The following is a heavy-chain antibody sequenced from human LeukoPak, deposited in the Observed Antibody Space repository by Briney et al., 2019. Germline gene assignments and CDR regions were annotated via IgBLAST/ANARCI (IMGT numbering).Heavy chain of an antibody. Sequence: PSETLSLTCTVSGGSISSGGYYWSWIRQPPGKGLEWIGEINHSGSTNYNPSLKSRVTISVDTSKNQFSLKLSSVTAADTAVYYCARSGVAIFGVVIRILNWFDPWGQGTLVTVSS. D-gene: IGHD3-3*01. CDR3: ARSGVAIFGVVIRILNWFDP. J-gene: IGHJ5*02. V-gene: IGHV4-39*07. CDR2: INHSGST. CDR1: GGSISSGGYY.